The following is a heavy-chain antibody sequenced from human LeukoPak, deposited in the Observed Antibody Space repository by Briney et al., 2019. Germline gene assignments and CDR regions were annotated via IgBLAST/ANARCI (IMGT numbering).Heavy chain of an antibody. CDR1: GYTFSTFF. D-gene: IGHD1-26*01. J-gene: IGHJ4*02. Sequence: GESLKISCKTSGYTFSTFFIGCVRQMPGKGLEWMGIIYPGASDTRYSPSFQGQVTISADKAANTAYLQWNSLKASDSAMYYCVRQEGVGAAIDYWGQGTLVTVSS. CDR3: VRQEGVGAAIDY. CDR2: IYPGASDT. V-gene: IGHV5-51*01.